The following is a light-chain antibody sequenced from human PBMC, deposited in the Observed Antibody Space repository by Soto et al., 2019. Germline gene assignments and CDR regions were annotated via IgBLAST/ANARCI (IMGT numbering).Light chain of an antibody. CDR2: EAS. Sequence: QSVLTQPPSVSGSPGQPVTISCTGTSTDFVSYNRVSWYQQPPGPAPKLIIYEASNRPSGVPDRFSGSKSGNTASLTISGLQAADEADYYCSLYTSENTYVFGTGTKVT. J-gene: IGLJ1*01. V-gene: IGLV2-18*01. CDR3: SLYTSENTYV. CDR1: STDFVSYNR.